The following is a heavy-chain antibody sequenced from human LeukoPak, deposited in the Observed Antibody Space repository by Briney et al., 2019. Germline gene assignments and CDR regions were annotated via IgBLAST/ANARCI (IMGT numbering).Heavy chain of an antibody. Sequence: PSETLSLTCAVYGGSFSGYYWSWIRQPPGKGLEWIGEINHSGSTYYNASLESRVTISVDTSKNQFPLKLSSVTAADTAVYYCARVRGYSGYDLRFDPWGQGTLVTVSS. CDR1: GGSFSGYY. D-gene: IGHD5-12*01. V-gene: IGHV4-34*01. J-gene: IGHJ5*02. CDR3: ARVRGYSGYDLRFDP. CDR2: INHSGST.